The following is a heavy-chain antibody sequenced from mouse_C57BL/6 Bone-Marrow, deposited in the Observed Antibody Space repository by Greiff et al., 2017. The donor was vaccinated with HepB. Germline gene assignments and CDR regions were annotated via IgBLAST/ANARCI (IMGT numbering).Heavy chain of an antibody. J-gene: IGHJ3*01. D-gene: IGHD3-2*02. CDR3: ARGGTAQALFAY. V-gene: IGHV1-85*01. Sequence: VQLQESGPELVKPGTSVKLSCKASGYTFTNYDINWMKQRPGQGLEWIGRIYPRDGNSKYNEKFKGKATLTVDTSSSTTYMEFHSLTSKDSAVYFCARGGTAQALFAYRGQGTLVTVSA. CDR1: GYTFTNYD. CDR2: IYPRDGNS.